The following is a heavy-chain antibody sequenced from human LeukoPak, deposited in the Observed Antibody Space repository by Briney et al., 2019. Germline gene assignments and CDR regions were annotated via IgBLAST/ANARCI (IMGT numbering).Heavy chain of an antibody. V-gene: IGHV4-34*01. CDR2: INHSGST. Sequence: PSETLSLTCAVYGGSFSGYNWSWIRQPPGKGLEWIGEINHSGSTNYNPSLKSRVTISVDTSKNQFSLKLSSVTAADTAVYYCARVPVATPKYNWFDPWGQGTLVTVSS. CDR3: ARVPVATPKYNWFDP. D-gene: IGHD5-12*01. CDR1: GGSFSGYN. J-gene: IGHJ5*02.